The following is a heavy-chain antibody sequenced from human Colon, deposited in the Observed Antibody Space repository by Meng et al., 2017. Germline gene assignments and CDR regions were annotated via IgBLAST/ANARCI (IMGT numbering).Heavy chain of an antibody. CDR3: STGDYCGF. J-gene: IGHJ4*02. CDR1: GFTFSGSA. CDR2: IRTKPNDYAT. D-gene: IGHD1-14*01. Sequence: DVRVVDAGGGSVHPGWSLELSCVASGFTFSGSAINWVRQTSGKGLELVGRIRTKPNDYATAYAPSVRGRFTISRDDSKNTVYLQMNSLKIEDTAVYYCSTGDYCGFWGQGTLVTVAS. V-gene: IGHV3-73*01.